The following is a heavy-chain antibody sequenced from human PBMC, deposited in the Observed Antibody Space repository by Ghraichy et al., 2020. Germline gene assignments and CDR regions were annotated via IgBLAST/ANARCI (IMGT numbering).Heavy chain of an antibody. V-gene: IGHV4-59*01. CDR3: ARARIFYDSSGFYHYFDY. J-gene: IGHJ4*02. CDR1: GGSISSDY. Sequence: SETLSLTCTVSGGSISSDYWSWIRQPPGKGLEWIVYIYYNGSPNYNPSLKSRVTISVDTSKNQFSLKLSSVTAADTAVYYCARARIFYDSSGFYHYFDYWGQGTLVTVSS. D-gene: IGHD3-22*01. CDR2: IYYNGSP.